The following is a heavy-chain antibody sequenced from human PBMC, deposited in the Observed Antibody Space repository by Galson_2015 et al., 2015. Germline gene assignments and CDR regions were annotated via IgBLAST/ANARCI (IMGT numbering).Heavy chain of an antibody. CDR3: AAGLVRPMYYYYGMGV. Sequence: SVKVSCKASGFTFTSSAMQWVRQARGQRLEWIGWIIVGSGNTNYAQKFQERVTITRDMSTSTAYMELNSLRSEDTAVYYCAAGLVRPMYYYYGMGVWGQGTTVTVSS. V-gene: IGHV1-58*02. CDR1: GFTFTSSA. J-gene: IGHJ6*02. CDR2: IIVGSGNT. D-gene: IGHD1-1*01.